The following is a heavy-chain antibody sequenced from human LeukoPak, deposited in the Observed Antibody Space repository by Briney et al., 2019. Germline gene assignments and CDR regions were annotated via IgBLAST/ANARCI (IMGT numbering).Heavy chain of an antibody. CDR3: ARSYREQQLPVY. Sequence: SETLSLTCAVYGGSFSGYYWSWIRQPPGKGLEWIGSIYYRGSTYYNPSLKSRVTISVDTSKNQFSLKLSSVTAADTAVYYCARSYREQQLPVYWGQGTLVTVSS. CDR2: IYYRGST. D-gene: IGHD6-13*01. V-gene: IGHV4-34*01. J-gene: IGHJ4*02. CDR1: GGSFSGYY.